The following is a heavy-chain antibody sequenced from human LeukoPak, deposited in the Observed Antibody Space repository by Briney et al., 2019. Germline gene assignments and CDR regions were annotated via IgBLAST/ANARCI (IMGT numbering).Heavy chain of an antibody. V-gene: IGHV3-23*01. Sequence: GGCLRLSCAASGFTFSSYAMSWVRQAPGKGLEWVSAISGSGGSTYYADSVKGRFTISRDNSKNTLYLQMSSLRAEDTAVYYCAKFNANSSGFDLDYWGQGTLLTVSS. CDR1: GFTFSSYA. D-gene: IGHD3-22*01. J-gene: IGHJ4*02. CDR3: AKFNANSSGFDLDY. CDR2: ISGSGGST.